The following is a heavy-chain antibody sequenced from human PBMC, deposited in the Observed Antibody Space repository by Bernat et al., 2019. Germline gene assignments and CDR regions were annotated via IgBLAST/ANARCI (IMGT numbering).Heavy chain of an antibody. CDR1: GFTFSSYS. D-gene: IGHD1-14*01. CDR2: ITGGRSTI. V-gene: IGHV3-48*02. Sequence: EVQLAESGGGLVQPGGSLRLSCAASGFTFSSYSMNWVRQAPGKGLEWLSYITGGRSTIYYADSVKGRFTISRDNAQNSLFLQMNSLRDEDPAVYYCARLGRDGSDCYYGMDVWGQGTTVTVSS. J-gene: IGHJ6*02. CDR3: ARLGRDGSDCYYGMDV.